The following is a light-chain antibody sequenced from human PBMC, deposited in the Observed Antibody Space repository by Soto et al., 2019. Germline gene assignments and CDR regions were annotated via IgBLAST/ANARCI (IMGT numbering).Light chain of an antibody. CDR3: QSDDSCLSGVV. V-gene: IGLV1-40*01. J-gene: IGLJ2*01. CDR1: SSNIGGGYD. CDR2: GNS. Sequence: QSVRTPPASVSGAPGQRGTISWTVSSSNIGGGYDVDWYQQLPGTAPKRLTCGNSNRPSGVPDRFSGSKAGSSASLDNTGLQADDEADYYCQSDDSCLSGVVFGGGTQRT.